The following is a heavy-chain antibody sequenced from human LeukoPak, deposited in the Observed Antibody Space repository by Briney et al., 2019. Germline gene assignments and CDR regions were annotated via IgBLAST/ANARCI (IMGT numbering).Heavy chain of an antibody. CDR1: GYTFTDYY. J-gene: IGHJ4*02. CDR3: ARGYYGSGNFID. D-gene: IGHD3-10*01. CDR2: MNPNSGNT. V-gene: IGHV1-8*02. Sequence: ASVKVSCKASGYTFTDYYMHWVRQATGQGLEWMGWMNPNSGNTGYAQKFQGRVTMTRNTSISTAYMELSSLRSEDTAVYYCARGYYGSGNFIDWGQGTLVTVSS.